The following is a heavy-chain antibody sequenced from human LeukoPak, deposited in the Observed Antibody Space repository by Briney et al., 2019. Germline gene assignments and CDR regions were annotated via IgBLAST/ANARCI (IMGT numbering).Heavy chain of an antibody. D-gene: IGHD3-10*01. CDR3: ARGPASGSNFAWFDP. CDR2: INHSGST. J-gene: IGHJ5*02. V-gene: IGHV4-34*01. Sequence: SETLSLTCAVYGGSLSHYYWSWIRQPRGKGLEWIGEINHSGSTNYNPSLKSRVTISVDMSKNQFSLELTSVTAADTAVYYCARGPASGSNFAWFDPWGQGTLVTVSS. CDR1: GGSLSHYY.